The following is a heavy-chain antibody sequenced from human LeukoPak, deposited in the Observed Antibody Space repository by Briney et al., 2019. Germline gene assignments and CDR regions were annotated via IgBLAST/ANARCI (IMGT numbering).Heavy chain of an antibody. J-gene: IGHJ4*02. CDR2: ISSSSSYI. CDR1: GFTFSSYS. CDR3: ARERQVVTASYFDY. V-gene: IGHV3-21*01. Sequence: GGSLRLSCAASGFTFSSYSMNWVRQAPGKGLEWVSSISSSSSYICYADSVKGRFTISRDNAKNSLYLQMNSLRAEDTAVYYCARERQVVTASYFDYWGQGTLVTVSS. D-gene: IGHD2-21*02.